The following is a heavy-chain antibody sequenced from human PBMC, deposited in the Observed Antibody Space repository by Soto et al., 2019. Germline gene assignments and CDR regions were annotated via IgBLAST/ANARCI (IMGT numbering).Heavy chain of an antibody. CDR3: VRAGHVFDVHYYGMDF. J-gene: IGHJ6*02. CDR2: ISSSGTYI. D-gene: IGHD3-10*01. Sequence: GGSLRLSCEASRFTFNGYSMDWVLQGPKKGLEWVSSISSSGTYIYYADSVKGRFAISRDNANNVMYLQMDTLRAEDTAVYYCVRAGHVFDVHYYGMDFWGQGTTVTVSS. V-gene: IGHV3-21*01. CDR1: RFTFNGYS.